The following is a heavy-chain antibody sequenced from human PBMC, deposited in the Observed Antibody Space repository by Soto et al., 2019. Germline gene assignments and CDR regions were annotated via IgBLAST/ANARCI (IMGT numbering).Heavy chain of an antibody. CDR2: IHHSCTT. V-gene: IGHV4-4*02. D-gene: IGHD3-16*02. CDR3: ARGVSYRWVY. CDR1: GGSVNTDYL. J-gene: IGHJ4*02. Sequence: WESLCLTCAGSGGSVNTDYLGCWVRQQRGKGLGWIREIHHSCTTNYTQSLTGRLTMSGDKSSNPVSPELTSVNAADTAVYYCARGVSYRWVYWGQGTLVTVSS.